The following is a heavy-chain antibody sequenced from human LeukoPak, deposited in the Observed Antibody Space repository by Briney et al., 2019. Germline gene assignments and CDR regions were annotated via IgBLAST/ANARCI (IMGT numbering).Heavy chain of an antibody. J-gene: IGHJ4*02. CDR1: GYSFTSYW. Sequence: GESLKISCKGSGYSFTSYWIGWVRQMPGKGLEWMGIIYPGDSDTRYSPSFQGQVTISADKSISTAYLQWSSLKASGTAMYYCARPESNYDFWSGPADYWGQGTLVTVSS. CDR3: ARPESNYDFWSGPADY. CDR2: IYPGDSDT. V-gene: IGHV5-51*01. D-gene: IGHD3-3*01.